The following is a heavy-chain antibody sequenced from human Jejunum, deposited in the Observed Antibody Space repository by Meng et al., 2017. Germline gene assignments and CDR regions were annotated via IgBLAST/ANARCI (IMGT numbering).Heavy chain of an antibody. J-gene: IGHJ4*02. CDR1: GFTLTPYW. V-gene: IGHV3-74*01. D-gene: IGHD6-25*01. CDR3: TRDTFGYHDY. CDR2: VNPYGTIT. Sequence: DVRVVGSVGGSVQPGGSLRLSCAVSGFTLTPYWMHWVRQAPGKGLMWVSRVNPYGTITNYADSVKGRFTISRDTAKNTLYLQMDSLVADDTAVYYCTRDTFGYHDYWGQGTLVTVSS.